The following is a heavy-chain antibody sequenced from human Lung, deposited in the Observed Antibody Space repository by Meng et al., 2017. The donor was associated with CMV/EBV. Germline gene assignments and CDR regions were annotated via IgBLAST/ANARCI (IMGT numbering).Heavy chain of an antibody. Sequence: ESLKISCAASGFTFSTYSMNRVRQAPGKGLEWISYISSGSSTIYYADSVKGRFSISRDNAEKTLYLHVNNLRGEDTAVYYCAKGGGAGRSASDYWGQGTLVTVSS. V-gene: IGHV3-48*04. D-gene: IGHD3-16*01. CDR2: ISSGSSTI. CDR1: GFTFSTYS. J-gene: IGHJ4*02. CDR3: AKGGGAGRSASDY.